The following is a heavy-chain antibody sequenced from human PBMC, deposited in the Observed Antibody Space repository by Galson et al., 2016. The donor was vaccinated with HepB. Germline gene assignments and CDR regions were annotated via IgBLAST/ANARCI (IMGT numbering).Heavy chain of an antibody. CDR3: ARGRYNWNDGSAGFGS. CDR2: ITRDGSST. Sequence: SLRLSCAASGFTFSSYWMHWVRQAPGKGLEWVARITRDGSSTYYVDSVKGRFTISRDNAKSTLYLQMNSLRAEDRAVYYSARGRYNWNDGSAGFGSWGQGTLVPVSS. CDR1: GFTFSSYW. V-gene: IGHV3-74*01. D-gene: IGHD1-20*01. J-gene: IGHJ5*02.